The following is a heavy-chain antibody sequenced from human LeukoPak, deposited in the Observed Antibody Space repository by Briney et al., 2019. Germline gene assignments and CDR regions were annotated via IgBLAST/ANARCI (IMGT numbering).Heavy chain of an antibody. V-gene: IGHV3-23*01. CDR2: ISGSGGST. Sequence: PGGSLRLSCAASGFTVSSNYMSWVRQAPGKGLEWVSAISGSGGSTYYADSVKGRFTISRDNSKNTLYLQMNSLRAEDTAVYYCAKGPGLRFLEWLLFDYWGQGTLVTVSS. CDR1: GFTVSSNY. CDR3: AKGPGLRFLEWLLFDY. J-gene: IGHJ4*02. D-gene: IGHD3-3*01.